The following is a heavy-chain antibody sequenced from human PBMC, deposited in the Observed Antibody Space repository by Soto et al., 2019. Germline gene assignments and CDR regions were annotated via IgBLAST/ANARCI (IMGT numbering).Heavy chain of an antibody. J-gene: IGHJ4*02. Sequence: GGSLRLSCAASGFTFSSYGMHWVRQAPGKGLEWVAVISYDGSNKYYADSVKGRFTISRDNSKNTLYLQMNSLRAEDTAVYYCAKDLEMATTLDYWGQGTLVTVSS. D-gene: IGHD3-3*01. CDR3: AKDLEMATTLDY. V-gene: IGHV3-30*18. CDR2: ISYDGSNK. CDR1: GFTFSSYG.